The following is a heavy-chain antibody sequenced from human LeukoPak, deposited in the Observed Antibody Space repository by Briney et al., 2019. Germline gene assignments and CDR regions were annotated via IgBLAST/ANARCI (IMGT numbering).Heavy chain of an antibody. Sequence: QPGGSLRLSCAASGFTFSDYWMTWVRQAPGKGLEWVANIKPDGGEKNYVDSVKGRFTISGDNAKNSLLLQMNSLRVEDTAVYYCARDRSAAGLLDNWGQGTLVTVSS. CDR2: IKPDGGEK. CDR3: ARDRSAAGLLDN. D-gene: IGHD6-13*01. V-gene: IGHV3-7*04. CDR1: GFTFSDYW. J-gene: IGHJ4*02.